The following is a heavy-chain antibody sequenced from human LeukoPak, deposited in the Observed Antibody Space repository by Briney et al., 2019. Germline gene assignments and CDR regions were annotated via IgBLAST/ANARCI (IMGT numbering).Heavy chain of an antibody. D-gene: IGHD5-12*01. J-gene: IGHJ4*02. CDR3: ASSDGLPPRSDSSYDVFDY. Sequence: SSETLSLTCAVSGGSIISGNWWSWVRQPPGKGLEWIGEIYHSGRTNYNPSLKSRVTISLDKSKNQFSLNLSSETAADTALYYCASSDGLPPRSDSSYDVFDYWGQGTLVTVSS. V-gene: IGHV4-4*02. CDR1: GGSIISGNW. CDR2: IYHSGRT.